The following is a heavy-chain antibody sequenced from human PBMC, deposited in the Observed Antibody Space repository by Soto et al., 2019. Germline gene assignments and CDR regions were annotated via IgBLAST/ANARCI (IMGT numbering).Heavy chain of an antibody. CDR1: GYTFTSYG. V-gene: IGHV1-18*01. D-gene: IGHD1-26*01. Sequence: ASGKVSCKASGYTFTSYGIRWVRQAPGQGLEWMGWIIAYNGNTRYAQKLQGRVTMTTDTSTSTAYVELRSLRSDDTAVYLCARVAGATTNSYSAYWGHGSLVTVS. CDR3: ARVAGATTNSYSAY. CDR2: IIAYNGNT. J-gene: IGHJ4*01.